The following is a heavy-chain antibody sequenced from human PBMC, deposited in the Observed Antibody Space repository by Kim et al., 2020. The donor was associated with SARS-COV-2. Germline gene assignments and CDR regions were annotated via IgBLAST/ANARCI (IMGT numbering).Heavy chain of an antibody. D-gene: IGHD3-10*01. CDR1: GFTLTTYT. CDR2: ITSSGSSI. CDR3: ARDRFGDYAMDV. J-gene: IGHJ6*02. Sequence: GGSLRLSCAASGFTLTTYTMNWVRQAPGKGLEWVSYITSSGSSISYADSVKGRFTISRDVVKNLLFLQLSVLRDDDTAVYYCARDRFGDYAMDVWGQGTTVAVSS. V-gene: IGHV3-48*02.